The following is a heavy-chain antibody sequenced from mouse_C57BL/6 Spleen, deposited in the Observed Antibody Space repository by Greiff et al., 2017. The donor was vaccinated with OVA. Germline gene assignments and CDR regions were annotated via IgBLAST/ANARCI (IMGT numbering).Heavy chain of an antibody. CDR3: ARGALNWYDLDY. V-gene: IGHV5-4*01. CDR2: ISDGGSYT. Sequence: EVHLVESGGGLVKPGGSLKLSCAASGFTFSSYAMSWVRQTPEKRLEWVATISDGGSYTYYPDNVKGRFTISRDNAKNNLYLQMSHLKSEDTAMYYCARGALNWYDLDYWGQGTTLTVSS. CDR1: GFTFSSYA. D-gene: IGHD4-1*01. J-gene: IGHJ2*01.